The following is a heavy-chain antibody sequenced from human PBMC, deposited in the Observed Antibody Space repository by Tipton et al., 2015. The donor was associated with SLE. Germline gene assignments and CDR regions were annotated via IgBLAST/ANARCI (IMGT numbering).Heavy chain of an antibody. CDR3: ARLGVPHFNY. V-gene: IGHV4-59*08. D-gene: IGHD3-3*01. CDR2: IYYSGST. CDR1: GGSISSYY. Sequence: TLSLTCTVSGGSISSYYWSWIRQPPGKGLEWIGYIYYSGSTNYNPSLRGRVTISVDTSKNQFSLKLSSVTAADTAVYYCARLGVPHFNYWDQGTLVAVSS. J-gene: IGHJ4*02.